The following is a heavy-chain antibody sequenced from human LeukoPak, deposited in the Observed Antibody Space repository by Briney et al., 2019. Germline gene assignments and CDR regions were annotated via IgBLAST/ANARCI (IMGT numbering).Heavy chain of an antibody. Sequence: GGSLRLSCAASGFTFSNAWMSWVRQAPGKGPEWVGRIKSKTDGGTTDYAAPVKGRFTISRDDSKNTLYLQMNSLKTEDTAVYYCTTDVTITYYYDSSGYSPHFDYWGQGTLVTVSS. D-gene: IGHD3-22*01. J-gene: IGHJ4*02. CDR1: GFTFSNAW. CDR2: IKSKTDGGTT. V-gene: IGHV3-15*01. CDR3: TTDVTITYYYDSSGYSPHFDY.